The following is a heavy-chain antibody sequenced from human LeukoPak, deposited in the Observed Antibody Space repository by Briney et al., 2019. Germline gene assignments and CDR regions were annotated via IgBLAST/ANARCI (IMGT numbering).Heavy chain of an antibody. CDR1: GFTFSNAW. Sequence: GGSLRLSCAASGFTFSNAWMSWVRQAPGKGLEWVGRIKSKTDGGTTDYAAPVKGRFTISRDDSKNTLYLQMNSLKTEDTAVYYCTTDLGVAANNNPYDYWGQGTLVTVSS. D-gene: IGHD3-3*01. CDR3: TTDLGVAANNNPYDY. V-gene: IGHV3-15*01. CDR2: IKSKTDGGTT. J-gene: IGHJ4*02.